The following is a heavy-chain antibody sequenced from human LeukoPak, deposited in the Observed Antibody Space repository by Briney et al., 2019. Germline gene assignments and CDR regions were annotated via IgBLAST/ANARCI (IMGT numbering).Heavy chain of an antibody. Sequence: PSETLSLTCTVSGGSISSYYWSWIRQPPGKGLEWIGHIYTIGSTNYNPSLMSRVTMSVETSKNQFSLKLSSVTAADTAVYYCARGGEGYFQHWGQGTLVTVSS. CDR2: IYTIGST. V-gene: IGHV4-4*07. J-gene: IGHJ1*01. CDR1: GGSISSYY. D-gene: IGHD5-12*01. CDR3: ARGGEGYFQH.